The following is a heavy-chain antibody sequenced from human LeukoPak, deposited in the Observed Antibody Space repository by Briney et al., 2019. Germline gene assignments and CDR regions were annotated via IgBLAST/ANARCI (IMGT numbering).Heavy chain of an antibody. CDR2: IYYSGST. D-gene: IGHD3-22*01. CDR1: GGSISSSSYY. Sequence: SETLSLTCAVSGGSISSSSYYWGWIRQPPGKGLEWIGSIYYSGSTYYNPSLKSRVTISVDTSKNQFSLKLSSVTAADTAVYYCARSPTYCSGGSCTPHYYDSSGYYSRGYFDYWGQGTLVTVSS. J-gene: IGHJ4*02. CDR3: ARSPTYCSGGSCTPHYYDSSGYYSRGYFDY. V-gene: IGHV4-39*07.